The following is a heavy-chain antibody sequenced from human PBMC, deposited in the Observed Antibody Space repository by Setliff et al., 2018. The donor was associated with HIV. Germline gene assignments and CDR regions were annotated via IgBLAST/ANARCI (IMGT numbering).Heavy chain of an antibody. CDR2: LSGSGNYI. CDR1: GFTFRSYT. J-gene: IGHJ4*02. Sequence: GGSLRLSCAASGFTFRSYTMRWVRQAPGRGLEWVSALSGSGNYIYYTDSVKGRFTISRDNSKDTLHLQMDSLSAEDTAIYYCTTTYYYDSSGYYPFDYWGQGTLVTVSS. CDR3: TTTYYYDSSGYYPFDY. D-gene: IGHD3-22*01. V-gene: IGHV3-23*01.